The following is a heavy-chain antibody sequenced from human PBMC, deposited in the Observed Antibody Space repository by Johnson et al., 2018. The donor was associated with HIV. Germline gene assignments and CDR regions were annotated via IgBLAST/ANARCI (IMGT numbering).Heavy chain of an antibody. V-gene: IGHV3-23*04. Sequence: VQLVESGGGLVQPGGSLRLSCAASGFTFSSYAMSWVRQAPGKGLEWVSTISGSGGSTYYADSVKGRFTISRDNSKNTLYLQMGSLRAEDMAVYYCARDEPTDDAFDIWGQGTMVTVSS. CDR3: ARDEPTDDAFDI. CDR2: ISGSGGST. CDR1: GFTFSSYA. J-gene: IGHJ3*02.